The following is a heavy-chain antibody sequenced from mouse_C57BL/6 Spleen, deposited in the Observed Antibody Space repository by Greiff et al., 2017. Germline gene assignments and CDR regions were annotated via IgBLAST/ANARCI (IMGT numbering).Heavy chain of an antibody. V-gene: IGHV1-64*01. CDR2: IHPNSGST. J-gene: IGHJ4*01. CDR1: GYTFTSYW. CDR3: ASGGWLLRGSYYAMDY. Sequence: QVQLQQPGAELVKPGASVKLSCKASGYTFTSYWMHWVKQRPGQGLEWIGMIHPNSGSTNYNEKFKSKATLTVDKSSSTAYMQLSSLTSEDSAVXYCASGGWLLRGSYYAMDYWGQGTSGTVSS. D-gene: IGHD2-3*01.